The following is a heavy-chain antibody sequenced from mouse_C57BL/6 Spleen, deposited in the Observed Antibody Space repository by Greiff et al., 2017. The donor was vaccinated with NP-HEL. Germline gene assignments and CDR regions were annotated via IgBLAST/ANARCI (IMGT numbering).Heavy chain of an antibody. Sequence: VKLMESGAELVRPGASVTLSCKASGYTFTDYEMHWVKQTPVHGLEWIGAIDPETGGTAYNQKFKGKAILTADKSSSTAYMELRSLTSEDSAVYYCTKGLLTYWGQGTLVTVSA. CDR3: TKGLLTY. CDR1: GYTFTDYE. J-gene: IGHJ3*01. D-gene: IGHD1-1*01. V-gene: IGHV1-15*01. CDR2: IDPETGGT.